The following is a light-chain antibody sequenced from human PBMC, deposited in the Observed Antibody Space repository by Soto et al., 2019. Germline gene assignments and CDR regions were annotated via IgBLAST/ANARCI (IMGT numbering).Light chain of an antibody. Sequence: VMTRSPDSLSLSPGERATLSCRASETVRSNLAWYQQKPGQAPRLLIYGASTRAAGIPARFRGSRSGTEFTLTISSLLSEDFAVYYCQQYDNWPPITFGQGTRLEIK. CDR2: GAS. J-gene: IGKJ5*01. CDR1: ETVRSN. CDR3: QQYDNWPPIT. V-gene: IGKV3-15*01.